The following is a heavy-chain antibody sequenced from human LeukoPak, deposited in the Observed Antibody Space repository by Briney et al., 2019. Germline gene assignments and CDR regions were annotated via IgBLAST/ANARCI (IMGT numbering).Heavy chain of an antibody. V-gene: IGHV3-21*01. D-gene: IGHD3-22*01. Sequence: PGGSLRLSRAASGFTVSSYSMNWVRQAPGKGLEWVSSISSSSSYIYYADSVKGRFTISRDNAKNSLYLQMNSLRAEDTAVYYCARGGYYDSSGYYKAFDIWGQGTMVTVSS. CDR3: ARGGYYDSSGYYKAFDI. CDR1: GFTVSSYS. CDR2: ISSSSSYI. J-gene: IGHJ3*02.